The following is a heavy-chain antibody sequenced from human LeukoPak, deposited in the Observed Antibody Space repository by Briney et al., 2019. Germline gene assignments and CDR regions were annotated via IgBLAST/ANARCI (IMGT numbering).Heavy chain of an antibody. CDR1: GYTFTGYY. J-gene: IGHJ6*02. CDR3: ARGPRNDFWSGYPYYYHYGMDV. Sequence: ASVKVSCKASGYTFTGYYMHWVRQAPGQGLEWMGWINPNSGGTNYAQKFQGRVTMTRDTSTSTAYMELRSLRSDDTAVYYCARGPRNDFWSGYPYYYHYGMDVWGQGTTVTVSS. V-gene: IGHV1-2*02. CDR2: INPNSGGT. D-gene: IGHD3-3*01.